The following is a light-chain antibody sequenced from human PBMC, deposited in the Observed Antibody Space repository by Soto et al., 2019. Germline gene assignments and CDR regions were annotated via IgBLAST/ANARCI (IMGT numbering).Light chain of an antibody. CDR1: QSLSSSY. J-gene: IGKJ1*01. Sequence: EIVLTQSPGTLSLSPGERATLSCRASQSLSSSYLAWYLQKPGQAPRLLIYGASRRATGIPDRFSGSGSGTDFTLTISRLEPEDFAVYYCQQYGSSRTF. CDR2: GAS. V-gene: IGKV3-20*01. CDR3: QQYGSSRT.